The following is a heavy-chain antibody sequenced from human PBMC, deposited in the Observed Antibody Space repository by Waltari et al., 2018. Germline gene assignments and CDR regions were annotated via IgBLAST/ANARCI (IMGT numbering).Heavy chain of an antibody. CDR2: INRSGST. Sequence: QVQLQQWGAGLLKPSETLSLTCAVYGGSFSGYYWSWIRQPPGKGLEWIGEINRSGSTNSNPSLKSRVTISVDTSKNQFSLKLSSVTAADTAVYYCARGIAVAGDWYFDLWGRGTLVTVSS. V-gene: IGHV4-34*01. D-gene: IGHD6-19*01. CDR3: ARGIAVAGDWYFDL. J-gene: IGHJ2*01. CDR1: GGSFSGYY.